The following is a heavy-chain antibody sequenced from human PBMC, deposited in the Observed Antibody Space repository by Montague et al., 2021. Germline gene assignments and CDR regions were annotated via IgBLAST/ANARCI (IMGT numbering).Heavy chain of an antibody. J-gene: IGHJ2*01. CDR2: TSNDGTFK. CDR1: GFTFRNSA. CDR3: AKPKVPTGTWFFDL. Sequence: SLRLSCAASGFTFRNSAMHWVRQALGKGLEWVAATSNDGTFKYYVDSVKGRFTISRDNSMNTLYLQMNSLRPEDTAVYYCAKPKVPTGTWFFDLWGRGILVTVSS. V-gene: IGHV3-30*18. D-gene: IGHD1-1*01.